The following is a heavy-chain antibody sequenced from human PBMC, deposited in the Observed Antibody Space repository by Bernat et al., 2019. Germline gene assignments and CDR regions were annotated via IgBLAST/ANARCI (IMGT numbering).Heavy chain of an antibody. J-gene: IGHJ3*02. V-gene: IGHV5-51*01. D-gene: IGHD2-15*01. CDR1: GYSFTSYW. Sequence: EVQLVQSGAEVKKPGESLKISCKGSGYSFTSYWIGWVRQMPGKGLEWMGIIYPGASDTRYSPSFQGQVTISADKSISTAYLQWSSLKASDTAMYYCARSAIGYCSGGSGYRAFDIWGQGTMVTVSS. CDR3: ARSAIGYCSGGSGYRAFDI. CDR2: IYPGASDT.